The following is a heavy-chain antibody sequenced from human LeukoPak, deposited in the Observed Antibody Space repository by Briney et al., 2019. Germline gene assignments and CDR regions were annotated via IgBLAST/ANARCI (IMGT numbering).Heavy chain of an antibody. J-gene: IGHJ6*02. V-gene: IGHV3-9*01. CDR3: AKDVGLGNYYGMDV. CDR2: VTWNSGNI. Sequence: PGGSLRLSCAAFGFRFDGFAMHWVRQAPGKGLEWVAGVTWNSGNIGYGDSVKGRFIISRDNAKRSLYLEMNSLRPEDTALYYCAKDVGLGNYYGMDVWGQGTMVTVSS. D-gene: IGHD3-16*01. CDR1: GFRFDGFA.